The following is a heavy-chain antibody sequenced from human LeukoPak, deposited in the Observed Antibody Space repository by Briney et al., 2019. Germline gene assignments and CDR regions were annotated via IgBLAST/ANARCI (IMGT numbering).Heavy chain of an antibody. J-gene: IGHJ4*02. V-gene: IGHV3-9*01. Sequence: GRSLRLSCAASGLIFDDYAMHWVRQVPGKGLEWVSGISWNSGRMDYADSVKGRFTISRDNAKNSLYLQMNGLRPEDTALYYCAKDLRYSGHVFDYWGQGTLVTVSS. D-gene: IGHD5-12*01. CDR2: ISWNSGRM. CDR3: AKDLRYSGHVFDY. CDR1: GLIFDDYA.